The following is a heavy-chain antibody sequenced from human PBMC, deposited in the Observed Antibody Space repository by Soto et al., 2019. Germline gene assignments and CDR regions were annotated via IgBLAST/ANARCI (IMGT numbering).Heavy chain of an antibody. J-gene: IGHJ5*02. Sequence: SETLSLTCTVSGGSISSSSYYWGWIRQPPGKGLEWIGIIYYSGSTYYNPSLKSRVTISVDTSKNQFSLKLSSVTAADTAVYYCARVRNVLLWFGESSARFDPWGQGTLVTVSS. CDR1: GGSISSSSYY. CDR2: IYYSGST. V-gene: IGHV4-39*01. CDR3: ARVRNVLLWFGESSARFDP. D-gene: IGHD3-10*01.